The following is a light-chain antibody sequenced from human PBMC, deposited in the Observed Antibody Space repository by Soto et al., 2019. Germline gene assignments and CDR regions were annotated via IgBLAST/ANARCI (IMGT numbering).Light chain of an antibody. V-gene: IGLV2-14*01. Sequence: QSVLTQPASVSGSPGQSITISCTGTSSDVGDYNYVSWYQQHPGKAPKLMIYDVSNRPSGVSNRFSGSKSGNTASLTISGLQAEDEADYYCSSYTSSSTGYVFGTGTKVTVL. CDR3: SSYTSSSTGYV. CDR2: DVS. CDR1: SSDVGDYNY. J-gene: IGLJ1*01.